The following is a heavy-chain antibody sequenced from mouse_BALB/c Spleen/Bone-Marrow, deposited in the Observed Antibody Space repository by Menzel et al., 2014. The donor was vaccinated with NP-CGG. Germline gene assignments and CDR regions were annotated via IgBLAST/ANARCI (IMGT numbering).Heavy chain of an antibody. Sequence: EVQLQQSGPELEKPGASVKISCKASDYSFTGYNINWVKQTNGKSLEWIGNIDPYYGGTDYNQKFKGKATLTVDRSSSTAYMQLKSLTSDDSAVYYCARVGDNRHFDVWGAGTTVTVSS. CDR3: ARVGDNRHFDV. CDR2: IDPYYGGT. J-gene: IGHJ1*01. V-gene: IGHV1-39*01. D-gene: IGHD3-3*01. CDR1: DYSFTGYN.